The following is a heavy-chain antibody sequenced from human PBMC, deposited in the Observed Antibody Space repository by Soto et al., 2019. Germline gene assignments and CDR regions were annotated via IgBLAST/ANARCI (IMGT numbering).Heavy chain of an antibody. V-gene: IGHV1-69*02. Sequence: ASVKVSCKASGGTFSSYTISWVRQAPGQGLEWMGRIIPILGIANYAQKFQGRVTITADKSTSTAYMELSSLRSEDTAVYYCASTGRLYYYGMDVWGQGTTVTVSS. CDR3: ASTGRLYYYGMDV. J-gene: IGHJ6*02. CDR2: IIPILGIA. D-gene: IGHD1-26*01. CDR1: GGTFSSYT.